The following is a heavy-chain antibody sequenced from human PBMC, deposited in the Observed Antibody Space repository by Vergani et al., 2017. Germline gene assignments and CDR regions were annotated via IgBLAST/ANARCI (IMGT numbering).Heavy chain of an antibody. CDR2: ISGSGGNT. D-gene: IGHD2-2*01. CDR3: AKGVYCSSTSCYEGRGYYYGMGV. Sequence: EVQLLESGGGLVQPGGSLRLSCAASGFTFSSYDMSWVRQVPGKGLEWVSGISGSGGNTYYANSVKGRFTISRDNSKNTLYLQMNSLRADDTAVYYCAKGVYCSSTSCYEGRGYYYGMGVWGQGTTVTFSS. V-gene: IGHV3-23*01. CDR1: GFTFSSYD. J-gene: IGHJ6*02.